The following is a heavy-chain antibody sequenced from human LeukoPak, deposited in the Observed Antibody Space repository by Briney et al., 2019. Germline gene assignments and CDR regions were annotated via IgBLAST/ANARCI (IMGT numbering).Heavy chain of an antibody. Sequence: SETLSLTCTVSGGSISSSLYHWGWIRQSPGKNLEWLGSIYYTGTTHYSPSLKSRVTVSVDTSKNQFSLNLSSVTAADTAVYYCARQEIGLRSFDPWGQGTLVTVSS. J-gene: IGHJ5*02. V-gene: IGHV4-39*01. D-gene: IGHD3/OR15-3a*01. CDR2: IYYTGTT. CDR1: GGSISSSLYH. CDR3: ARQEIGLRSFDP.